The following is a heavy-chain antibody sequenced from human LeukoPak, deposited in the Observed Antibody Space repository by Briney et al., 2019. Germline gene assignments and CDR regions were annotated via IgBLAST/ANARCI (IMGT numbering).Heavy chain of an antibody. CDR1: GGSISSYY. CDR2: IYYSGST. V-gene: IGHV4-59*12. D-gene: IGHD5-12*01. J-gene: IGHJ4*02. Sequence: SETLSLTCTVSGGSISSYYWSWIRQPPGKGLEWIGYIYYSGSTNYNPSLKSRVTISVDTSKSQFSVKLSSVTAADTAVYYCARVSGYDWESFYDYWGQGTLVTVSS. CDR3: ARVSGYDWESFYDY.